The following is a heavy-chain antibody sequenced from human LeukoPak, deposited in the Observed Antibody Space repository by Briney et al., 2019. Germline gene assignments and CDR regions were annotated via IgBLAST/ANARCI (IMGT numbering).Heavy chain of an antibody. CDR3: AILVRGVIRRAFDI. D-gene: IGHD3-10*01. V-gene: IGHV4-39*01. J-gene: IGHJ3*02. CDR2: IYYSGST. Sequence: SETLSLTCTVSGGSISSSSYYWGWIRQPPGKGLEWIGSIYYSGSTYYNPSLKSRVTISVDTSKNQFSLKLSSVTAADTAVYYCAILVRGVIRRAFDIWGQGTMGTDAS. CDR1: GGSISSSSYY.